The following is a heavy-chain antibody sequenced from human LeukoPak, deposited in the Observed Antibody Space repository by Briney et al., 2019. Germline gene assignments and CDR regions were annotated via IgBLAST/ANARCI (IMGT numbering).Heavy chain of an antibody. CDR3: AKSVAGRELGALLGYYYGMDV. Sequence: GGSLRLSCAASGFTFSSYAMSWVRQAPGKGLEWVSAISGSGGSTYYADSVKGRFTISRDNSKYTLYLQMNSLRAEDTAVYYCAKSVAGRELGALLGYYYGMDVWGQGTTVTVSS. CDR1: GFTFSSYA. D-gene: IGHD6-19*01. V-gene: IGHV3-23*01. CDR2: ISGSGGST. J-gene: IGHJ6*02.